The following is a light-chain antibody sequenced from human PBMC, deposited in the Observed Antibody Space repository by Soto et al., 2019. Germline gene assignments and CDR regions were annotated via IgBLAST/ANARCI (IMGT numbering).Light chain of an antibody. V-gene: IGLV2-14*03. CDR1: SSDVGSYNY. CDR2: DGS. CDR3: SSYTTSNTRQIV. J-gene: IGLJ1*01. Sequence: QSALTQPASVSGSPGQSITISCTGTSSDVGSYNYVSWYQHHPGKAPKLMIYDGSNRPSGVSNRFSGSKSGNTASLTISGLQPEDEADYYCSSYTTSNTRQIVFGAGTKVTVL.